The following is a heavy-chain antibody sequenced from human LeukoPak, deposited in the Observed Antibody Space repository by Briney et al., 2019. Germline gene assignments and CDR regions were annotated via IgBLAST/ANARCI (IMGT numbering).Heavy chain of an antibody. J-gene: IGHJ4*02. CDR3: ARALTTLTYEGY. CDR1: GFTVSSNY. Sequence: GGSLRLSCAASGFTVSSNYMSWVRQAPGKGLEWVSVIYSGGSTYYADSVKGRFTISRDNSKNTLYLQMNSLRAEDTAVYYCARALTTLTYEGYWGQGTLVTVSS. CDR2: IYSGGST. D-gene: IGHD1-1*01. V-gene: IGHV3-53*01.